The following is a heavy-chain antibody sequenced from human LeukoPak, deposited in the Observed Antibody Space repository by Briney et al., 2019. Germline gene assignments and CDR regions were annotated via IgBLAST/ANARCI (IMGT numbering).Heavy chain of an antibody. CDR1: GGSISSDNW. CDR2: IYHSGST. D-gene: IGHD3-22*01. J-gene: IGHJ3*01. CDR3: ARDNYDSSGYYEHALDL. V-gene: IGHV4-4*02. Sequence: SGTLSLTCAVSGGSISSDNWWSWVRQPPGKGLEWIGEIYHSGSTNYNPSLKSRVTISVDTSKNQFSLKMTSLTAADTAVYYCARDNYDSSGYYEHALDLWGQGTMVTVSS.